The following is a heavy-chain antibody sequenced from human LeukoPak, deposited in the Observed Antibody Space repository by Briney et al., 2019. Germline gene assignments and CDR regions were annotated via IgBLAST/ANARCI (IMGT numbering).Heavy chain of an antibody. Sequence: GGSLRLSCAASGFTFSSYNMNWVRQAPGKGLEWVSFISSNSSYIYYADSVKGRFTISRDNAKNSLYLQMNSLRAEDTAVYYCARGEYGSGSYHTDYWGQGTLVTVSS. CDR1: GFTFSSYN. CDR3: ARGEYGSGSYHTDY. V-gene: IGHV3-21*04. D-gene: IGHD3-10*01. CDR2: ISSNSSYI. J-gene: IGHJ4*02.